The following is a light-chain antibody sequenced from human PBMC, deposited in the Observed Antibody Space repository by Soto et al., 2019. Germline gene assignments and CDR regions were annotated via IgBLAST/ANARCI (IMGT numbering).Light chain of an antibody. CDR2: AAS. Sequence: DIQLTQSPSFLSASVGDRVTVTCRASQGISSNLAWYQQKPGKAPKLLIYAASTLQSGVPSRFSGSGSGTEFTLTVSSLQTEDFATYYCQQFNNFPRTFGLGTKVEIK. CDR3: QQFNNFPRT. J-gene: IGKJ1*01. CDR1: QGISSN. V-gene: IGKV1-9*01.